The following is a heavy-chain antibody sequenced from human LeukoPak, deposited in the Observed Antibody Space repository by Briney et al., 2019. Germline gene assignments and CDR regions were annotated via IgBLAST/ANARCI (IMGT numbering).Heavy chain of an antibody. CDR2: ISSSSSYI. CDR3: ARSSYSSSSNLDY. J-gene: IGHJ4*02. CDR1: GFTFSSYS. Sequence: GGSLRLSCAASGFTFSSYSMNWVRQAPGKGLEWVSSISSSSSYIYYADSVKGRFTTSRDNAKNSLYLQMNSLRAEDTAVYYCARSSYSSSSNLDYWGQGTLVTVSS. D-gene: IGHD6-6*01. V-gene: IGHV3-21*01.